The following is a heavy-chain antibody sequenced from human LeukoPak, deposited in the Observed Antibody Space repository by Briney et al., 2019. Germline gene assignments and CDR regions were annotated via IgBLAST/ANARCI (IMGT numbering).Heavy chain of an antibody. V-gene: IGHV4-59*01. CDR1: GGSISSYY. D-gene: IGHD6-13*01. CDR3: ARDLGYSSPLPDY. Sequence: SETLSLTCTVSGGSISSYYWSWIRQPPGKGLEWIGYIYYSGSTNYNPSLKSRVTISVDTSKNQFSLKLSSVTAADTAVYYCARDLGYSSPLPDYWGQGTLVTVSS. CDR2: IYYSGST. J-gene: IGHJ4*02.